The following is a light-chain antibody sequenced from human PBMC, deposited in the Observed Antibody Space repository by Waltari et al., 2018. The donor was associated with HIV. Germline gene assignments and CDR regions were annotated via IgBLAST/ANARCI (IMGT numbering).Light chain of an antibody. CDR1: AWPKKY. Sequence: SYELTQPPSVSVSPGQTATITCSGDAWPKKYGYWSQQKPGQAPVMVKYKDSERPSGIPERFSGSSSGTTVTLTISGVQAEDEADYYCQSTGSSGSYLVLFGGGTKLTVL. CDR2: KDS. CDR3: QSTGSSGSYLVL. V-gene: IGLV3-25*03. J-gene: IGLJ2*01.